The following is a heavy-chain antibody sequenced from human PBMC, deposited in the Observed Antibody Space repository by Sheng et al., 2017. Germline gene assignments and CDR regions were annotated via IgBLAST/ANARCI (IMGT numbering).Heavy chain of an antibody. CDR1: GYSISSGYY. V-gene: IGHV4-38-2*02. J-gene: IGHJ4*02. Sequence: QVQLQESGPGLVKPSETLSLTCAVSGYSISSGYYWGWIRQPPGKGLEWIGSIYHSGSTYYNPSLKSRVTISVDTSKNQFSLKLSSVTAADTAVYYCARDTPRLVWGSYPSDYWGQGTLVTVSS. D-gene: IGHD3-16*02. CDR3: ARDTPRLVWGSYPSDY. CDR2: IYHSGST.